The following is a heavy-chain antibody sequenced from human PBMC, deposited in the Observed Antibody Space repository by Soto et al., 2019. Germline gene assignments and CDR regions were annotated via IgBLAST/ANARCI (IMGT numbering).Heavy chain of an antibody. Sequence: GGSLRLSCAASGFTFSSYAMSWVRQAPGKGLEWVAVIWYSGSNDDYVDSVKGRFTISRDNSNNMLYLEMNRLRAEDTAIYYCTRGYCSSYSCYGAAMDVWGQGTTVTVSS. CDR1: GFTFSSYA. CDR2: IWYSGSND. CDR3: TRGYCSSYSCYGAAMDV. D-gene: IGHD2-2*01. V-gene: IGHV3-33*08. J-gene: IGHJ6*02.